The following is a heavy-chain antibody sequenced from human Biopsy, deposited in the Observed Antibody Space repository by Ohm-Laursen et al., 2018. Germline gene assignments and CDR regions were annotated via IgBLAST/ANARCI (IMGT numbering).Heavy chain of an antibody. Sequence: SETLSLNCAVYGGTYSGYYWSWIRQPPGKGLEWIGEVHHDGRANYNPSLKSRVTISGDMSKKQFSLKLSGVTAADTAVYYCARFIVPSLHCSNGVCPIRWFDPWGQGTLVTVFS. D-gene: IGHD2-2*01. J-gene: IGHJ5*02. CDR2: VHHDGRA. V-gene: IGHV4-34*01. CDR3: ARFIVPSLHCSNGVCPIRWFDP. CDR1: GGTYSGYY.